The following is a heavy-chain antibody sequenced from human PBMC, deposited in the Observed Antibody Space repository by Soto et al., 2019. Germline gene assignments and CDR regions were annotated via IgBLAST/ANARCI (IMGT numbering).Heavy chain of an antibody. CDR1: GYTFTSYD. CDR2: MNPNSGNT. V-gene: IGHV1-8*01. CDR3: ARRGYSSSWYYYYYYGMDF. D-gene: IGHD6-13*01. J-gene: IGHJ6*02. Sequence: QVQLVQSGAEVKKPGASVKVSCKASGYTFTSYDINWVRQATGQGLEWMGWMNPNSGNTGYAQKFQGRVTMTRNTSICTAYRELSSISSEDTAVYYCARRGYSSSWYYYYYYGMDFLGQGTTVTVSS.